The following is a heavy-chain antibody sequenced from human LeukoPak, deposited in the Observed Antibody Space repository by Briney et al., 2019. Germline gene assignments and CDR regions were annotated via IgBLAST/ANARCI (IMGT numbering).Heavy chain of an antibody. Sequence: PGGSLRLSCAASGFAFSSYVMSWVRQAPGRGLEWVSSISVSGDYTYYVQSVKGRFTISRDNSKNTLYLQMNSLRAEDTGLYFCASGYCVSNTCIYYYFDLWGRGTLVTVSS. V-gene: IGHV3-23*01. D-gene: IGHD6-25*01. J-gene: IGHJ2*01. CDR2: ISVSGDYT. CDR3: ASGYCVSNTCIYYYFDL. CDR1: GFAFSSYV.